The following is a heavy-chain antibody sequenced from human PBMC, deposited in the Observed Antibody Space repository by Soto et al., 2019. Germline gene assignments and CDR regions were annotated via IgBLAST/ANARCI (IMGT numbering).Heavy chain of an antibody. Sequence: PSETLSLTCTVSGGSISNYYWTWIRQPPGKGLEWMGYIYDSGSTNYNPSLKSRVTISVDTSKNQFSLKLKSVTAADTAVYYCARDRDDYGVYGMDVWGQGTTVT. D-gene: IGHD4-17*01. V-gene: IGHV4-59*13. CDR2: IYDSGST. J-gene: IGHJ6*02. CDR1: GGSISNYY. CDR3: ARDRDDYGVYGMDV.